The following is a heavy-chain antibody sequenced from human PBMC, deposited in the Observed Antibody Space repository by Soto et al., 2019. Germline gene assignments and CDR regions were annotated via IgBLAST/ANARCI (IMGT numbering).Heavy chain of an antibody. V-gene: IGHV6-1*01. CDR1: GDSVSSNNAP. Sequence: SQTLSLTCAISGDSVSSNNAPWHWIRQSPSRGLEWLGRTYYRSKWYNDYAVSVKIRITINPDTSKNQFSLQLNSVTPEDTAVYYCARDENWNQKLKPGGFDSWGQGTLVTAPQ. D-gene: IGHD1-1*01. CDR3: ARDENWNQKLKPGGFDS. J-gene: IGHJ5*01. CDR2: TYYRSKWYN.